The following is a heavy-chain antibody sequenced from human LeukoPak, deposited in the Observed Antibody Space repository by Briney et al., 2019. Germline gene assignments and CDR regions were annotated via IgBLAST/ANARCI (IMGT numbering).Heavy chain of an antibody. CDR2: IWNDGSHK. D-gene: IGHD4-17*01. V-gene: IGHV3-33*07. CDR1: GLTFSNYG. J-gene: IGHJ4*02. Sequence: GGSLRLSCAASGLTFSNYGLYWVRQSPGKGLEWVALIWNDGSHKYYDDSVKDRFSISRDNSQSTLHLQMNNLRAEDAAIYYCARDSDEYGDSHIDYWGQGTLVAVSS. CDR3: ARDSDEYGDSHIDY.